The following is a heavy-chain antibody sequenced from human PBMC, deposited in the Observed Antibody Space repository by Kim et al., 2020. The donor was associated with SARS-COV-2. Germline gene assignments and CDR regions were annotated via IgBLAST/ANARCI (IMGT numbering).Heavy chain of an antibody. D-gene: IGHD6-19*01. J-gene: IGHJ4*01. CDR2: ITDAGGST. CDR3: GRWATPRLGDH. V-gene: IGHV3-23*01. Sequence: GGSLRLSCVVSGLKFITYGMNWVRQAPGKGLEWVSCITDAGGSTYHSADAVKGRITTSRDNNKSTLHQQMNSLRVDDTADYYGGRWATPRLGDHWG. CDR1: GLKFITYG.